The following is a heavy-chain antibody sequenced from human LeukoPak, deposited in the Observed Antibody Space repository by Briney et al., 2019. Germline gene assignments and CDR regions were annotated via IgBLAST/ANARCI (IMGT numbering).Heavy chain of an antibody. J-gene: IGHJ4*02. CDR1: GYTFSDYT. CDR3: TGDLEY. CDR2: ISSGGSVI. V-gene: IGHV3-48*01. Sequence: GGSLRLSCGASGYTFSDYTMNWVRQAPGKGPEWISYISSGGSVIHYADSVKGRFTISRDNVENSLYLQMNSLRVEDTAVYYCTGDLEYWGQGVLVTVSS.